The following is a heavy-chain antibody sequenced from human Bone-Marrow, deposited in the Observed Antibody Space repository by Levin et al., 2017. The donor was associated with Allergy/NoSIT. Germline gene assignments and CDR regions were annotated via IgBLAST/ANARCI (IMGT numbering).Heavy chain of an antibody. Sequence: SQTLSLTCTVSGGSIRSSSYYWGWIRQPPGKGLEWIGSIYYSGSTYYNPSLKSRVTISVDTSKNQFSLKLSSVTAADTAVYYCARDHLKYYDILTGYRWYYYYGMDVWGQGTTVTVSS. D-gene: IGHD3-9*01. V-gene: IGHV4-39*07. J-gene: IGHJ6*02. CDR1: GGSIRSSSYY. CDR2: IYYSGST. CDR3: ARDHLKYYDILTGYRWYYYYGMDV.